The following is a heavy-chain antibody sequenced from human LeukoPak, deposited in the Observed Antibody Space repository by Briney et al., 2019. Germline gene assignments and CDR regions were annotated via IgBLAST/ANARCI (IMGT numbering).Heavy chain of an antibody. J-gene: IGHJ3*01. D-gene: IGHD6-25*01. Sequence: PGGSLRLSCAASGFTFSSYEMNWVRQAPGKGLEWVSHISSSGSTIYYADSVKGRFTISRDNSRSTVDLQMNSLRVEDTGIYYCARDEIPSGTWGQGTMVIVSS. V-gene: IGHV3-48*03. CDR1: GFTFSSYE. CDR2: ISSSGSTI. CDR3: ARDEIPSGT.